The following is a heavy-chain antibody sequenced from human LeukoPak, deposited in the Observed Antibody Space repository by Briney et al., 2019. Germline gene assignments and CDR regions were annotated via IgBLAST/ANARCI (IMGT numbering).Heavy chain of an antibody. CDR1: GFTFSSYA. CDR2: ISGSGGST. Sequence: GSLRLSCAASGFTFSSYAMNWVRQAPGKGLEWVSGISGSGGSTYYADSVKGRFTISRDNSKNTLYLQMNSLTVEDTAVYYCAKSPRSAADNWFDPWGQGTLVTVSS. CDR3: AKSPRSAADNWFDP. D-gene: IGHD6-13*01. V-gene: IGHV3-23*01. J-gene: IGHJ5*02.